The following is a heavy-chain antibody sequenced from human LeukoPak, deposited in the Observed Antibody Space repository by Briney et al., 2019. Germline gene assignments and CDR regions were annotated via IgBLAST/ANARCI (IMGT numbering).Heavy chain of an antibody. CDR2: IIPIFGIA. Sequence: SVKVSCKASGGTFSSYAISWVRQAPGQGLEWTGRIIPIFGIANYAQKFQGRVTITADKSTSTAYMELSSLRSEDTAVYYCAREPESGAPDYWGQGTLVTVSS. D-gene: IGHD3-10*01. J-gene: IGHJ4*02. CDR3: AREPESGAPDY. V-gene: IGHV1-69*04. CDR1: GGTFSSYA.